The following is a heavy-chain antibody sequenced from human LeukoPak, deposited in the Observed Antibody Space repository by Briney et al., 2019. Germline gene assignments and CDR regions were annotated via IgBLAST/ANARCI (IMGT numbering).Heavy chain of an antibody. CDR1: GFTFSSYA. V-gene: IGHV3-30-3*01. Sequence: PGRSLRLSCAASGFTFSSYAMHWVRQAPGKGLEWVAVISYDGSNKYYADSVKGRFTISRDNPKNTLYLQMNSLRAEDTAVYYCARVLGSCYDAGDYWGQGTLVTVSS. CDR2: ISYDGSNK. CDR3: ARVLGSCYDAGDY. J-gene: IGHJ4*02. D-gene: IGHD2-15*01.